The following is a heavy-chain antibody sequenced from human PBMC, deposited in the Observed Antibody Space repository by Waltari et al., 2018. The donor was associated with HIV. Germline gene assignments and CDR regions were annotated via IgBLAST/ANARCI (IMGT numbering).Heavy chain of an antibody. CDR2: INSDGSIT. CDR1: GFTFSGHW. J-gene: IGHJ1*01. V-gene: IGHV3-74*01. D-gene: IGHD5-18*01. CDR3: AKGGTSGYTFGFGR. Sequence: EVQLVESGGGLVQPGGSLRLSCAASGFTFSGHWMHWVRHAPGKGLVWVSRINSDGSITSHADAVKGRFTISRDNARNTLYLQMNSLGAEDTAMYYGAKGGTSGYTFGFGRWGQGTLVTVSS.